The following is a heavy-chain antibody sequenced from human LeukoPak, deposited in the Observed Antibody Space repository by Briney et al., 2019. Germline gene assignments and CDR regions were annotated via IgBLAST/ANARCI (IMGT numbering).Heavy chain of an antibody. CDR2: IKQDGSEK. Sequence: GGSLRLSCAASGFTFSSYWMSWVRQAPGKGLEWVANIKQDGSEKYYVDSVKGRFTISRDNAKNSLYLQTNSLRAEDTAVYYCARDQVVVAATDYYYYGMDVWGKGTTVTVSS. J-gene: IGHJ6*04. CDR3: ARDQVVVAATDYYYYGMDV. V-gene: IGHV3-7*03. CDR1: GFTFSSYW. D-gene: IGHD2-15*01.